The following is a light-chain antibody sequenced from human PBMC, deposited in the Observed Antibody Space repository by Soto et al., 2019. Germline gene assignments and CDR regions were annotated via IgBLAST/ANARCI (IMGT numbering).Light chain of an antibody. CDR2: EVS. J-gene: IGLJ1*01. V-gene: IGLV2-14*01. CDR3: SSYTSSSSLYV. Sequence: QSVLTQPASVSGSPGQSITISCTGTSSDVGAYNYVSWYQQHPGKAPKLMISEVSNRPSGVSNRFSGSKSGNTASLTISGLQAEEEADYFCSSYTSSSSLYVFGTGTKVTV. CDR1: SSDVGAYNY.